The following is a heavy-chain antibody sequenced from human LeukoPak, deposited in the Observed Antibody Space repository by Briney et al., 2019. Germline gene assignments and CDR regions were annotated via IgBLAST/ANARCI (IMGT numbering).Heavy chain of an antibody. Sequence: ASVKVSCKASGYTFTGYYMHWVRQAPGQGLEWMGWINPNSGGTNYAQKFQGWVTMTRDTSISTAYMELSRLRSDDTAVYCCARGGLRSYYFDYWGQGTLVTVSS. CDR2: INPNSGGT. CDR3: ARGGLRSYYFDY. J-gene: IGHJ4*02. D-gene: IGHD5-12*01. V-gene: IGHV1-2*04. CDR1: GYTFTGYY.